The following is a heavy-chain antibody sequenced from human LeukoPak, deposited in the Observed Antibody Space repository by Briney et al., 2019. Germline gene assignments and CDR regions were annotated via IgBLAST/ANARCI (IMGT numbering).Heavy chain of an antibody. CDR3: ARDGGSPNYYYYYMDV. V-gene: IGHV1-2*02. CDR1: GYTFTGYY. D-gene: IGHD2-15*01. J-gene: IGHJ6*03. CDR2: INPNSGGT. Sequence: GASVKVSCKASGYTFTGYYMHWVRQAPGQGLEWMGWINPNSGGTNYAQKFQGRVTMTRDTSISTAYMELSRPRSDDTAVYYCARDGGSPNYYYYYMDVWGKGTTVTVSS.